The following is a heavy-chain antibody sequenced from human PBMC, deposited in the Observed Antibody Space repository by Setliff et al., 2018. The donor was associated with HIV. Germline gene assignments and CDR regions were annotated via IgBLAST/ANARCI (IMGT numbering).Heavy chain of an antibody. CDR3: ASGYQYDSSGYYYVTPIDY. CDR1: GGSISSYY. J-gene: IGHJ4*02. CDR2: TYTSGST. V-gene: IGHV4-4*08. Sequence: NPSETLSLTCTVSGGSISSYYWSWIRQPPGKGLEWIGYTYTSGSTNYNPSLKSRVTISVDTSKNQFSLKLSSVTAADTAVYYCASGYQYDSSGYYYVTPIDYWGQGTLVTVSS. D-gene: IGHD3-22*01.